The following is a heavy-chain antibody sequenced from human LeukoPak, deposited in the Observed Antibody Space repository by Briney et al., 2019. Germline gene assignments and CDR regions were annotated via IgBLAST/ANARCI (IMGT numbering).Heavy chain of an antibody. Sequence: GGSVRLSCADSGFDSADYGMSWVRQAPGKGLEWVSGINWDGGATSYADSVKGRFTISRDHAENSVYLQMNSLTVEDTALYYCARDLSSSWYSLGSWGQGTLVIVSS. CDR3: ARDLSSSWYSLGS. CDR2: INWDGGAT. V-gene: IGHV3-20*04. D-gene: IGHD6-13*01. CDR1: GFDSADYG. J-gene: IGHJ5*02.